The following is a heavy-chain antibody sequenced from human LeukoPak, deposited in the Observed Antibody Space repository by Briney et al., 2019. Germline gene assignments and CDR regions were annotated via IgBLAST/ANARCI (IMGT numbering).Heavy chain of an antibody. CDR3: ARGADGYKGTFDY. CDR2: ISTGGDVT. CDR1: GFTFSTYA. D-gene: IGHD5-24*01. Sequence: KTGGSLRLSCAASGFTFSTYAMGWVRQAPGKGLEWVSAISTGGDVTLYADSVKGRFTVSRDNSKNTLYLQMGSLRAEDMAVYYCARGADGYKGTFDYWGQGTLVTVSS. J-gene: IGHJ4*02. V-gene: IGHV3-23*01.